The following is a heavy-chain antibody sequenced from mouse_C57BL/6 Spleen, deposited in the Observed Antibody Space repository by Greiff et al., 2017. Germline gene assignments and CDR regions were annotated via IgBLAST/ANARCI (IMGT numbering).Heavy chain of an antibody. CDR1: GFTFTDYY. J-gene: IGHJ4*01. Sequence: EVMLVESGGGLVQPGGSLSLSCAASGFTFTDYYMSWVRQPPGKALEWLGFIRNKANGYTTEYSASVKGRFTISRDNSQSILYLQMNALRAEDSATYYCARYHGNYEDYYAMDYWGQGTSVTVSS. CDR3: ARYHGNYEDYYAMDY. V-gene: IGHV7-3*01. D-gene: IGHD2-1*01. CDR2: IRNKANGYTT.